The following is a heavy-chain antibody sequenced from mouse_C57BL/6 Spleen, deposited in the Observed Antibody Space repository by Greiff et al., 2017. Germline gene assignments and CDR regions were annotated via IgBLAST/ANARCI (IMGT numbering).Heavy chain of an antibody. CDR1: GYTFTDYY. Sequence: VQLKQSGPELVKPGASVKISCKASGYTFTDYYMNWVKQSHGKSLEWIGDINPNNGGTSYNQKFKGKATLTVDKSSSTAYMELRSLTSEDSAVYYCARFGYDYDWFAYWGQGTLVTVSA. D-gene: IGHD2-4*01. CDR3: ARFGYDYDWFAY. V-gene: IGHV1-26*01. J-gene: IGHJ3*01. CDR2: INPNNGGT.